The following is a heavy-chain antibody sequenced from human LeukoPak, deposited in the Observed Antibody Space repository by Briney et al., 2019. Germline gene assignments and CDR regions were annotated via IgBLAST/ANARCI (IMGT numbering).Heavy chain of an antibody. CDR2: MNPNSGNT. D-gene: IGHD3-22*01. CDR3: AATYYYDSSGYYRSDY. Sequence: GASVKVSCKASGYTFTSYDINWVRQATGQGLEWMGRMNPNSGNTGYAQKFQGRVTMTRNTSISTAYMELSSLRSEDTAVYYCAATYYYDSSGYYRSDYWGQGTLVTVSS. J-gene: IGHJ4*02. V-gene: IGHV1-8*01. CDR1: GYTFTSYD.